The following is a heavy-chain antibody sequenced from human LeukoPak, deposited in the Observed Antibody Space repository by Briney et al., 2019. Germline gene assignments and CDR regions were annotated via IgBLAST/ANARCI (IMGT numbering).Heavy chain of an antibody. CDR1: GYTFTSYG. CDR3: ASAARSVRGLEAFDV. CDR2: ISAYNGNT. J-gene: IGHJ3*01. D-gene: IGHD4-17*01. V-gene: IGHV1-18*01. Sequence: ASVKVSCKASGYTFTSYGISWVRQAPGQGLEWMGWISAYNGNTNYAQKLQGRVTMTTDTSTSTAYMELRSLRSDDTAMYFCASAARSVRGLEAFDVWGQGTMVIVSS.